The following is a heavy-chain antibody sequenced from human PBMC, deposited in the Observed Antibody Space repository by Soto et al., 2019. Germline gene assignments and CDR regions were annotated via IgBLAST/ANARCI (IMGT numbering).Heavy chain of an antibody. CDR3: ARERCSGGSCYSLDY. D-gene: IGHD2-15*01. Sequence: SETLSLTCTVSGGSISSGGYYWSWIRQHPGKGLEWIGYIYYSGSTYYNPSLKSRVTISVDTSKNQFSLKLSSVTAADTAVYYCARERCSGGSCYSLDYWGQGTLVTVSS. V-gene: IGHV4-31*03. J-gene: IGHJ4*02. CDR2: IYYSGST. CDR1: GGSISSGGYY.